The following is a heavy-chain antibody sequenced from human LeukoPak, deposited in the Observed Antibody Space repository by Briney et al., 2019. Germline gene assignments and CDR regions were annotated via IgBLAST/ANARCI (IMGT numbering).Heavy chain of an antibody. Sequence: GGSLRLSCVASGFTVSSNYMSWVRQAPGKGLEWASVIYSGGSTYYADSVKGRFTIPRDNSKNTLYLQMNSLRAEDTAVYYCAGSSSWYRTTSDYWGQGTLVTVSS. D-gene: IGHD6-13*01. CDR3: AGSSSWYRTTSDY. J-gene: IGHJ4*02. CDR2: IYSGGST. CDR1: GFTVSSNY. V-gene: IGHV3-66*01.